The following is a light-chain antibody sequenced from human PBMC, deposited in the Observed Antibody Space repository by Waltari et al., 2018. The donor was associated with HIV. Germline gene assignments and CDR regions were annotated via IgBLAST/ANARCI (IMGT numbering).Light chain of an antibody. CDR2: GES. V-gene: IGKV3-20*01. CDR3: QQYYRPPYT. Sequence: ETVLTQSPGTLSLSPGERVLLSCRASQSVGSGYLAWYQQKPGQAPRLLTYGESSRATGIPDRFSGSGSKTDFTLTINRLEPEDFAVYYCQQYYRPPYTFGQGTKLEIK. CDR1: QSVGSGY. J-gene: IGKJ2*01.